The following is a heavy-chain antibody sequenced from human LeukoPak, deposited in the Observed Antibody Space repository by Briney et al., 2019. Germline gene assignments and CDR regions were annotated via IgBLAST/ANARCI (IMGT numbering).Heavy chain of an antibody. V-gene: IGHV3-9*01. J-gene: IGHJ4*02. CDR3: AKDSDTAMAYFDY. CDR1: GFTFDDYA. CDR2: ISWNSGSI. Sequence: GGSLRLSCAASGFTFDDYAMHWVRQGPGEGLEWVSGISWNSGSIGYADSVKGRFTISRDNAKNSLYLQMNSLRAEDTALYYCAKDSDTAMAYFDYWGQGTLVTVSS. D-gene: IGHD5-18*01.